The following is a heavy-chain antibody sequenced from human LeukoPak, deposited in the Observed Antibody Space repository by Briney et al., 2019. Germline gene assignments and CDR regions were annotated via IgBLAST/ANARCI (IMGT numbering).Heavy chain of an antibody. V-gene: IGHV1-46*01. J-gene: IGHJ4*02. Sequence: ASVKVSCKASGYTFTSYYMHWVRQAPGQGLEWMGIINPSGGSTSYAQKFQGRVTMTRDTSTSTVYMELSSLRSEDTAVYYCAIDSSGYYYFDYWGQVTLVTVSS. D-gene: IGHD3-22*01. CDR1: GYTFTSYY. CDR3: AIDSSGYYYFDY. CDR2: INPSGGST.